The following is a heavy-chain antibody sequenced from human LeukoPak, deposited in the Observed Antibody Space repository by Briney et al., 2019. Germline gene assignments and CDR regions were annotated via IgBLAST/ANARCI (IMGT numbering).Heavy chain of an antibody. CDR1: GFTFSNYA. V-gene: IGHV3-23*01. J-gene: IGHJ4*02. CDR2: LSGSGDST. CDR3: AKRLSFGVAIGDFDY. D-gene: IGHD3-3*01. Sequence: GGSLRLSCAASGFTFSNYAMSCVRQAPGRGLEWVSALSGSGDSTYYADSVKGRFTISRDSSMETLYLQMNSLRAEDTATYFCAKRLSFGVAIGDFDYWGQGTLVTVSS.